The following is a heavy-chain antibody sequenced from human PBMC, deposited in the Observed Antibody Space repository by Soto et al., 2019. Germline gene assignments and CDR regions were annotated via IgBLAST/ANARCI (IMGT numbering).Heavy chain of an antibody. CDR1: GGSISSYY. CDR3: ARPLYSSSWYAWNDAFDI. Sequence: SETLSLTCTVSGGSISSYYWSWIRQPPGKGLEWIGYIYYSGSTNYNPSLKSRVTISVDTSKNQFSLKLSSVTAADTAVYYCARPLYSSSWYAWNDAFDIWGQGTMVTVSS. J-gene: IGHJ3*02. CDR2: IYYSGST. V-gene: IGHV4-59*08. D-gene: IGHD6-13*01.